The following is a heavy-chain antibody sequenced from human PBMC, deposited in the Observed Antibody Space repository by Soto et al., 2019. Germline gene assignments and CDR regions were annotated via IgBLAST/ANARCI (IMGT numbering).Heavy chain of an antibody. D-gene: IGHD4-17*01. CDR3: ARTVDYGYYYYGMDV. CDR2: IYYSGST. CDR1: GGSISSYY. V-gene: IGHV4-59*01. Sequence: PSETLSLTCTVSGGSISSYYWSWIRQPPGKGLEWIGYIYYSGSTNYNPSLKSRVTISVDTSKNQFSLKLSSVTAADTAVYYCARTVDYGYYYYGMDVWGQGTKVTVSS. J-gene: IGHJ6*02.